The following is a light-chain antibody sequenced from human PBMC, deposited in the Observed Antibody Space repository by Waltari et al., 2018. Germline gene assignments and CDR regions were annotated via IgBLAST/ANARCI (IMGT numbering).Light chain of an antibody. J-gene: IGLJ3*02. CDR3: AAWDDSLSGRV. CDR2: TSA. V-gene: IGLV1-47*01. CDR1: SSNIGSNY. Sequence: QSVLTQPPSASGTPGQRVTISCSGSSSNIGSNYVSWYQQLPGTAPKLLIYTSAQRPSGVPDRFAGSKSGTSASLAISGLRSEDEADYYCAAWDDSLSGRVFGGGTKLTVL.